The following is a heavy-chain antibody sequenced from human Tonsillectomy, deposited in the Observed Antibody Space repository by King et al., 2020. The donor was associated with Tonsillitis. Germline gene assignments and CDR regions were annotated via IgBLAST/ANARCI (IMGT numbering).Heavy chain of an antibody. J-gene: IGHJ6*03. CDR1: GGTFSSYA. CDR2: IIPIFGTA. Sequence: QLVQSGAEVKKPGSSVKVSCKASGGTFSSYAISWVRQAPGQGLEWMGGIIPIFGTANYAQKFQGRVTITADKSTSTAYMELSSLRSEDTAVYYCAILYCSGGSCSPSGYYYMDVWGKGTTVTVSS. CDR3: AILYCSGGSCSPSGYYYMDV. D-gene: IGHD2-15*01. V-gene: IGHV1-69*14.